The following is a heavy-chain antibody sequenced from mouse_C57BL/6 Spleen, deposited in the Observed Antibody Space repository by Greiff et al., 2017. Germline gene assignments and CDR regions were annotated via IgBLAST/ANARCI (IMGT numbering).Heavy chain of an antibody. CDR3: ARWGGVLREGYYFDD. D-gene: IGHD1-1*01. J-gene: IGHJ2*01. CDR2: IYPGGGYT. Sequence: QVQLKQSGAELVRPGTSVKMSCKASGYTFTNYWIGWAKQRPGHGLEWIGDIYPGGGYTNYNEKFKGKATLTADKSSSTAYMQFSSLTSEDSAISDCARWGGVLREGYYFDDWGQGTTLTVST. V-gene: IGHV1-63*01. CDR1: GYTFTNYW.